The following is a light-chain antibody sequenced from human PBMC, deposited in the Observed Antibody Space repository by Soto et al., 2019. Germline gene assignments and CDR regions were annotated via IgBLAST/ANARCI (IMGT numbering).Light chain of an antibody. CDR3: QEYNRY. J-gene: IGKJ4*01. CDR2: KAS. V-gene: IGKV1-5*03. CDR1: QGIDDW. Sequence: DNQMTQSPSTLSASVGDRVTITCRASQGIDDWLAWYQQKPGKAPKLLIYKASNLESGVPSRFSGRGFGTEFTLTISSLQPDDSATYDCQEYNRYFGGGTKVEIK.